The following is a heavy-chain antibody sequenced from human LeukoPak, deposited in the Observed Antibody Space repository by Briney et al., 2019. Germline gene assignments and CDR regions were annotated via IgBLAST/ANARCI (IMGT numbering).Heavy chain of an antibody. J-gene: IGHJ4*02. D-gene: IGHD3-22*01. CDR1: GFTFSSYA. Sequence: GGSLRLSCAASGFTFSSYAMHWVRQAPGKGLEWVAVISYDGSNKYYADSVKGRFTISRDNSKNTLYLQMNSLRAEDTAVYYCARGRKRLYYDSSGYYYFDYWGQGTLVTVSS. V-gene: IGHV3-30-3*01. CDR3: ARGRKRLYYDSSGYYYFDY. CDR2: ISYDGSNK.